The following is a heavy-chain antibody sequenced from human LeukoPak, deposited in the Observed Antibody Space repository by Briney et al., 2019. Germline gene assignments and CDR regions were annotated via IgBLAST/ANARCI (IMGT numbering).Heavy chain of an antibody. D-gene: IGHD6-6*01. J-gene: IGHJ6*02. V-gene: IGHV1-18*01. CDR2: ISAYNGNT. Sequence: GAALKLSCKASGYTFTSYGISWVRQAPGQGLEWMVWISAYNGNTNYAQKLQGRVTMTTDTSTSTAYMELRSLRSDDTAVYYCARYSSSAPYYYYYYGMDVWGQGTTVIV. CDR1: GYTFTSYG. CDR3: ARYSSSAPYYYYYYGMDV.